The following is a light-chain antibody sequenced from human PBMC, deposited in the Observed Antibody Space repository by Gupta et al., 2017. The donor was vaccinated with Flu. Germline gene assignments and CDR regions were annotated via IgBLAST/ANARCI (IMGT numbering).Light chain of an antibody. CDR3: MQGAHWPWA. CDR1: QSAGDSVGSTL. V-gene: IGKV2-30*01. CDR2: QVS. J-gene: IGKJ1*01. Sequence: TSRFSQSAGDSVGSTLVRWFQQRPGQSPMRLLYQVSYRDSGVPDRFSGSWSGTDFPLKISRVDAEDVGIYFCMQGAHWPWAFGQGTTVEIK.